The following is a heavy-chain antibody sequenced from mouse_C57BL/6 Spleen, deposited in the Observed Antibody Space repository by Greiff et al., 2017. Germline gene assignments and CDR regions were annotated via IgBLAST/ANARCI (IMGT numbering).Heavy chain of an antibody. Sequence: EVQLQQSGPELVKPGASVKISCKASGYTFTDYYMNWVKQSHGKSLEWIGYISPNNGGTSYNQKLKGKVTLTGDKSSSTAYMELRGLTSEDSAVYYGPGPPNSYGRSLDNWGQGTTLTVSS. V-gene: IGHV1-26*01. CDR1: GYTFTDYY. J-gene: IGHJ2*01. CDR2: ISPNNGGT. CDR3: PGPPNSYGRSLDN. D-gene: IGHD1-1*01.